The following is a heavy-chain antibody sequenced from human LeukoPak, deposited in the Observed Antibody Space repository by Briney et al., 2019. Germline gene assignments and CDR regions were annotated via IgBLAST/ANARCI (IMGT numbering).Heavy chain of an antibody. Sequence: SQTLSLTCALSGGSISSGGYAWSWIRQPPGKGLEWIGYIYHSGSTYYNPSLKSRVTISVDRSKNQFSLKLSSVTAADTAVYYCARGGRGVMGAPDYWGQGTLVTVSS. D-gene: IGHD3-10*01. CDR3: ARGGRGVMGAPDY. CDR1: GGSISSGGYA. CDR2: IYHSGST. J-gene: IGHJ4*02. V-gene: IGHV4-30-2*01.